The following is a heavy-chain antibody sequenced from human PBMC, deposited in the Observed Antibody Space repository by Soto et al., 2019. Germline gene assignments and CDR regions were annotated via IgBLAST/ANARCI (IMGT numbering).Heavy chain of an antibody. Sequence: VQPQESGPGPVKPFQNPVLTRHCSCCSISSGWLLLSLDRQDPGKGPEWIGYIYYSGSTYYNPSLKSRVTISVDTSKNQFSLKLSSVTAADTAVYYCARDKASSWYGPPDYWGQGTLVTVSS. V-gene: IGHV4-31*03. CDR1: CCSISSGWLL. CDR2: IYYSGST. J-gene: IGHJ4*02. D-gene: IGHD6-13*01. CDR3: ARDKASSWYGPPDY.